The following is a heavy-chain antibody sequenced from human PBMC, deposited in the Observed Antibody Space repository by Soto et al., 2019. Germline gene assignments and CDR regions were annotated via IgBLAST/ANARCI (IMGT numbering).Heavy chain of an antibody. V-gene: IGHV4-59*01. Sequence: SETLSLTCTVSGGSISSYYWSWIRQPPGKGLEWIGYIYYSGSTNYNPSLKSRVTISVDTSKNQFSLKLSSVTAADTAVYYCARDRGYDSSGYYYSYYGMDVRGQGTTV. CDR2: IYYSGST. CDR1: GGSISSYY. CDR3: ARDRGYDSSGYYYSYYGMDV. J-gene: IGHJ6*02. D-gene: IGHD3-22*01.